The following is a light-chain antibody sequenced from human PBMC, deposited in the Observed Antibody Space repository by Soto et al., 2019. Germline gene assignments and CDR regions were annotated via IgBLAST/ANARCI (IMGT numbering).Light chain of an antibody. CDR3: QHFGLSLGHI. V-gene: IGKV3-20*01. Sequence: EIVLTQSPGTLSLSPGERATLSCRASQSIGSSYLAWYQQRPGQSPRLLIYAASSRAAGIADRFSGSGSETDFTLTINRLEPEDFAIYYCQHFGLSLGHIFGQGTKVEI. CDR1: QSIGSSY. J-gene: IGKJ2*01. CDR2: AAS.